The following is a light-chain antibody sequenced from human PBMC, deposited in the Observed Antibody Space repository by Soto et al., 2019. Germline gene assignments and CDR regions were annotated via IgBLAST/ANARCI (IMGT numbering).Light chain of an antibody. V-gene: IGKV1-33*01. CDR3: QHYDNLPLT. Sequence: DIQMTQSPSSLSAAVGDRVTIACQASQNIYNYLNWYRYKPGKAPKVLIFDAASLETGVPSRFSGSGYGTDFSLTINSLQPEDVATYYCQHYDNLPLTFGGGTKVDIK. CDR2: DAA. J-gene: IGKJ4*01. CDR1: QNIYNY.